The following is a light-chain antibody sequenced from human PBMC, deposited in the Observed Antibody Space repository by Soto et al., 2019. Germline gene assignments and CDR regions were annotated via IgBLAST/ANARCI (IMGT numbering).Light chain of an antibody. CDR3: QQYDNWPPWT. J-gene: IGKJ1*01. V-gene: IGKV3-15*01. CDR2: GAS. Sequence: EIVMTQSPATLSVSPGERATLSCRASQSVSNNLAWYQQKPGRAPRLVLYGASTRATGIPDRFSGSGSETEFTLTISSLQPEDFAVYYCQQYDNWPPWTFGQGTKGEIK. CDR1: QSVSNN.